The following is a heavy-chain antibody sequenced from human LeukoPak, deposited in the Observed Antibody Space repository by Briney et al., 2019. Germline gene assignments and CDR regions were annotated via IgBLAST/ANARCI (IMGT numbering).Heavy chain of an antibody. CDR2: ICYSGNT. D-gene: IGHD2/OR15-2a*01. J-gene: IGHJ4*02. V-gene: IGHV4-39*01. CDR3: ARSENFIPEYCFAS. CDR1: GDSFSSSGYC. Sequence: SETLRLSCTVSGDSFSSSGYCWVWIRQPPGKGLEWIGSICYSGNTFYNPSLRSRGTLSVDASKNQFTLKLSSVTAADTAVYYCARSENFIPEYCFASGGPETLVTVSS.